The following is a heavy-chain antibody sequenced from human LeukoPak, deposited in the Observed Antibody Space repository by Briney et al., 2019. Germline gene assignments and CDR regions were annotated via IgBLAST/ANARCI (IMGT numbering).Heavy chain of an antibody. CDR2: ISYDGSNK. CDR1: GFTFSSYG. D-gene: IGHD2-2*01. Sequence: GGSLRLSCAASGFTFSSYGMHWVRQAPGKGLEWVAVISYDGSNKYYADSVKGRFTISRDNSKNTLYLQMNSLRAEDTAVYYCAKERFVVVPAAGRSGFDYWGQGTLVTVSS. V-gene: IGHV3-30*18. CDR3: AKERFVVVPAAGRSGFDY. J-gene: IGHJ4*02.